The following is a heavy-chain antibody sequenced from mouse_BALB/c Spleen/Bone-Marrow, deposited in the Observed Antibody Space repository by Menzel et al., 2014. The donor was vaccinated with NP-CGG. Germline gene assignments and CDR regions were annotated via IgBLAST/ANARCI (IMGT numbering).Heavy chain of an antibody. Sequence: QVQLQQSGPELVRPGVSVKISCKGSGYKFTDYAMHWVKQSHAKSLEWIGLISTYSGNTHYNQKFKGKATMTVDKSSSTTYMELARLTSEDSAIYYCARNFYGSAYFDLWGQGSTLTVSS. CDR2: ISTYSGNT. V-gene: IGHV1-67*01. D-gene: IGHD1-1*01. J-gene: IGHJ2*01. CDR1: GYKFTDYA. CDR3: ARNFYGSAYFDL.